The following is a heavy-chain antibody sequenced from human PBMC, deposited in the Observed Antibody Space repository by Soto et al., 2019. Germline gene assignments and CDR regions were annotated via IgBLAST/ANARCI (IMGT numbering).Heavy chain of an antibody. J-gene: IGHJ6*02. CDR2: MNPNSGNT. CDR3: AREHNYDILTGYLKGYYYGMDV. Sequence: QVQLVQSGAEVKKPGASVKVSCKASGYTFTSYDINWVRQATGQGLEWMGWMNPNSGNTGYAQKFQGRVTMTRNTSISTAYMELSSLRSEDTAVYYCAREHNYDILTGYLKGYYYGMDVWGQGTTVTVSS. V-gene: IGHV1-8*01. CDR1: GYTFTSYD. D-gene: IGHD3-9*01.